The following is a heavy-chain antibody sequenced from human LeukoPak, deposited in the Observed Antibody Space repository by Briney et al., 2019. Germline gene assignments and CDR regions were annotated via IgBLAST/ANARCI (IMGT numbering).Heavy chain of an antibody. CDR1: GGTFSSYA. V-gene: IGHV1-69*13. J-gene: IGHJ3*02. CDR3: ARDLKPSTMVRGVILFDI. Sequence: GASVKVSCKASGGTFSSYAISWVRQAPGQGLEWMGGIIPIFGTANYAQKFQGRVTITADESTGTAYMELSSLRSEDTAVYYCARDLKPSTMVRGVILFDIWGQGTMVTVSS. CDR2: IIPIFGTA. D-gene: IGHD3-10*01.